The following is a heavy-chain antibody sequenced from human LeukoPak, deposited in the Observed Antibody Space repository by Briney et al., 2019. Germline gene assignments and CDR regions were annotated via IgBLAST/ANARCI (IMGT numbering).Heavy chain of an antibody. J-gene: IGHJ4*02. D-gene: IGHD6-13*01. CDR3: ATLAAAGRFDY. V-gene: IGHV4-38-2*01. CDR1: GYSINSGYY. Sequence: SETLSLTCAVSGYSINSGYYWGWIRQPPGKGLEWIGSIYHSGSTYYNPSLKSRVTISVDRSKNQSSLRLSSVTAADTAVYYCATLAAAGRFDYWGRGTLVTVSS. CDR2: IYHSGST.